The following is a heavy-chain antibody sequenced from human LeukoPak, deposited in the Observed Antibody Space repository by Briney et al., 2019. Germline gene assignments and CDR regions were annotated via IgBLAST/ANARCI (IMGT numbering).Heavy chain of an antibody. D-gene: IGHD2-2*01. CDR2: IYHSGST. CDR3: ARLTYTSCYEGYCYYYYMDV. V-gene: IGHV4-38-2*01. CDR1: GYSISSGYY. J-gene: IGHJ6*03. Sequence: SETLSLTCAVSGYSISSGYYWGWIQQPPGKGLEWIGSIYHSGSTYYNPSLKSRVTISVDTSKNQFSLKLSSVTAADTAVYYCARLTYTSCYEGYCYYYYMDVWGKGTTVTVSS.